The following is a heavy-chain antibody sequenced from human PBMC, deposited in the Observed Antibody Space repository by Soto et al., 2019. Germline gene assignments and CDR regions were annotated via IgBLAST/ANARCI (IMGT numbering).Heavy chain of an antibody. Sequence: PSETLSLTCAVSGDSISSAYYWGWIRQTPGKGLEWIGNIDYNGVTYYNPSLKSRVTVSKDTSKNQFSLKVASVTAADTAIYYCGRVMIGTSRHTDSDYWGQGTQVTVSS. CDR2: IDYNGVT. V-gene: IGHV4-38-2*01. J-gene: IGHJ4*02. CDR1: GDSISSAYY. CDR3: GRVMIGTSRHTDSDY. D-gene: IGHD2-2*01.